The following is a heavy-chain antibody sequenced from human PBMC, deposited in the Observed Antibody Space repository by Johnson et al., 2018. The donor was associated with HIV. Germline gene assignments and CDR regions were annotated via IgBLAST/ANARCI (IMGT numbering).Heavy chain of an antibody. D-gene: IGHD3-3*01. Sequence: VQLVESGGGLVMPGGSLRLSCAASGFTFSNAWMSWVRQAPGKGLEWVGRIKSNTDGGTTDYAAPVNGSFTISRDDSKNTLYVQMKSLKTEDTAVYYCAKSPRFTIFGSDAFDIWGQGTMVTVSS. CDR2: IKSNTDGGTT. CDR3: AKSPRFTIFGSDAFDI. V-gene: IGHV3-15*01. CDR1: GFTFSNAW. J-gene: IGHJ3*02.